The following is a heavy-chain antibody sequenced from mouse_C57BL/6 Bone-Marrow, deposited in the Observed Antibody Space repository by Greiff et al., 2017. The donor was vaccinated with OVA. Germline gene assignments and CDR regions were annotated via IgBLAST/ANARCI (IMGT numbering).Heavy chain of an antibody. Sequence: QVQLQQPGAELVMPGASVKLSCKASGYTFTSYWMHWVKQRPGQGLEWIGEIDPSDSYTNYNQKFKGKSTLTVDKSSSTAYMQLSRLTSEDFAGYDGASLSTVVADYAMDYWGQRTSVTVSS. CDR3: ASLSTVVADYAMDY. CDR1: GYTFTSYW. V-gene: IGHV1-69*01. CDR2: IDPSDSYT. J-gene: IGHJ4*01. D-gene: IGHD1-1*01.